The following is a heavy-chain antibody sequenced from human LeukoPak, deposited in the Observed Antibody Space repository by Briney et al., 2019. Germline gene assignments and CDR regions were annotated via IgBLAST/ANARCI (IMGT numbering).Heavy chain of an antibody. CDR1: GGSFSGYY. CDR3: ARLDRGTDGYNSVY. Sequence: SDTLSLTCAVYGGSFSGYYWSWIRQSPGKGLEWIGEINHSGNTNYNPSLKSRVTISGDTSKKQFSLKLNSVTAADTAVYYCARLDRGTDGYNSVYWGQGTPVTLSS. J-gene: IGHJ4*02. D-gene: IGHD5-24*01. V-gene: IGHV4-34*01. CDR2: INHSGNT.